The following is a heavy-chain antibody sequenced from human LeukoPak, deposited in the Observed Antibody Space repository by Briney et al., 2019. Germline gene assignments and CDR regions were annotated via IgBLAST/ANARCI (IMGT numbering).Heavy chain of an antibody. CDR1: GYTFTSYD. D-gene: IGHD6-19*01. CDR2: MNPNSGNT. CDR3: ARGPPTYSSGWYMPSYHYYYMDV. Sequence: ASVKVSCKASGYTFTSYDINWVRQATGQGLEWMGWMNPNSGNTGYAQKFQGRVTITRNTSISTAYMELSSLRSEDTAVYYCARGPPTYSSGWYMPSYHYYYMDVWGKGTTVTVSS. V-gene: IGHV1-8*03. J-gene: IGHJ6*03.